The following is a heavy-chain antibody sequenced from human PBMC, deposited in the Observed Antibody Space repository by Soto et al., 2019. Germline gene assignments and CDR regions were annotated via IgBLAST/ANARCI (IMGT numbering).Heavy chain of an antibody. CDR3: AGYSSSSTGAFDI. CDR2: ISGSGGST. J-gene: IGHJ3*02. Sequence: EVQLLESGGGLVQPGGSLRLSCAASGFTFSSYAMSWVRQAPGNGLEWVSAISGSGGSTYYADSVKGRFTISRDNSKNTLYLQMNSLRAEDTAVYYCAGYSSSSTGAFDIWGQGTMVTVSS. CDR1: GFTFSSYA. D-gene: IGHD6-13*01. V-gene: IGHV3-23*01.